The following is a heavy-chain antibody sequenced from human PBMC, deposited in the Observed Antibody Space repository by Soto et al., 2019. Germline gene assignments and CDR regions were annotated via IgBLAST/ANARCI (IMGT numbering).Heavy chain of an antibody. CDR1: GYTFTSYG. V-gene: IGHV1-18*01. Sequence: ASVKVSCKASGYTFTSYGISWVRQAPGQGLEWMGWISAYNGNTNYAQKLQGRVTMTTDTSASTAYMELRSLRSDDTAVYYCARTPYYYDSSANYFDYSGQGTLVTVSS. CDR3: ARTPYYYDSSANYFDY. J-gene: IGHJ4*02. CDR2: ISAYNGNT. D-gene: IGHD3-22*01.